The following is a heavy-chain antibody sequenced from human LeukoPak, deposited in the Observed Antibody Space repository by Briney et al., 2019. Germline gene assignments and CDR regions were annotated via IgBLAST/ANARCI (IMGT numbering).Heavy chain of an antibody. V-gene: IGHV4-59*08. CDR2: IYYSGST. CDR1: GGSVSSYY. CDR3: ARHDYHSGRESAY. Sequence: PPETLSLTCTVSGGSVSSYYWSWIRQPPGKGREGIGYIYYSGSTNYNPSLKSRVTISLDTSQSQFSLKLSSVTAADTAVYYCARHDYHSGRESAYWGQGTLVTVSS. D-gene: IGHD3-10*01. J-gene: IGHJ4*02.